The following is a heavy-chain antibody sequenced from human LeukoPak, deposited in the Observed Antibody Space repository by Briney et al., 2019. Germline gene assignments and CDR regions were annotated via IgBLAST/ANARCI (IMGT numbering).Heavy chain of an antibody. Sequence: SETLSLTCAVSGGSISSGGYSWSWIRQPPGKGLEWIGYIYHSGSTYYNPSLKSRVTISVDRSKNQFSLKLSSVTAADTAVYYCARGPLTIFGVVTHEIYFDYWGQGTLVTVSS. J-gene: IGHJ4*02. CDR3: ARGPLTIFGVVTHEIYFDY. CDR1: GGSISSGGYS. CDR2: IYHSGST. V-gene: IGHV4-30-2*01. D-gene: IGHD3-3*01.